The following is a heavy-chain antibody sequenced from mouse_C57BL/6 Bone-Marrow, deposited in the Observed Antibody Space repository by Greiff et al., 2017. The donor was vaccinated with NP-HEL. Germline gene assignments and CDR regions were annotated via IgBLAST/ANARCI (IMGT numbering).Heavy chain of an antibody. CDR3: ARGKGIYYGSSYRFAY. V-gene: IGHV1-26*01. J-gene: IGHJ3*01. CDR2: INPNNGGT. CDR1: GYTFTDYY. Sequence: EVQLQQSGPELVKPGASVKISCKASGYTFTDYYMNWVKQSHGKSLEWIGDINPNNGGTSYNQKFKGKATLTVDKSSSTAYMELRSLTSEDSAVYYCARGKGIYYGSSYRFAYWGQGTLVTVSA. D-gene: IGHD1-1*01.